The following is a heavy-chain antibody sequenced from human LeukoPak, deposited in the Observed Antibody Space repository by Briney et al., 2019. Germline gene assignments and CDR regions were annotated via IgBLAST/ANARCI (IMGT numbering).Heavy chain of an antibody. CDR3: AKPLYSYGYYFDY. V-gene: IGHV3-30*18. J-gene: IGHJ4*02. CDR1: GFTFSSYG. Sequence: GGSLRLSCAASGFTFSSYGMHWVRQAPGKGLEWVAVISYDGSNKYYADSVKGRFTISRDNSKNMLYLQMNSLRAEDTAVYYCAKPLYSYGYYFDYWGQGTLVTVSS. D-gene: IGHD5-18*01. CDR2: ISYDGSNK.